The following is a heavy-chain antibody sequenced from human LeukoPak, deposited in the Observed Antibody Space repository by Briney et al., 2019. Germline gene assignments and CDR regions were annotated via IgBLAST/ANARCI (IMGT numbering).Heavy chain of an antibody. D-gene: IGHD3-22*01. J-gene: IGHJ4*02. CDR2: VKSKTDGGTT. V-gene: IGHV3-15*07. CDR3: TTSNYYYDSNAWY. Sequence: GGSLRLSCAASGFTFSNAWMNWVRQAPGKGLEWVGRVKSKTDGGTTDYAAFVQGRFFISRDDSKSTLYLQSNGLTTEDTGVYYCTTSNYYYDSNAWYWGQGALVTVSS. CDR1: GFTFSNAW.